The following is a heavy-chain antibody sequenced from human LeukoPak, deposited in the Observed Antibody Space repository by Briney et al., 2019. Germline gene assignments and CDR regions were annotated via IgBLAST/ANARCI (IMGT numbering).Heavy chain of an antibody. CDR3: AASVVVPAAMIRFDP. V-gene: IGHV4-34*01. CDR1: GGSFSGYY. CDR2: INHSGST. Sequence: SETLSLTCAVYGGSFSGYYWSWIRQPPGKGLEWIGEINHSGSTNYNPSLKSRVTISVDTSKNQFSLKLSSVTAADTAVYYCAASVVVPAAMIRFDPWGQGTLVTVSS. J-gene: IGHJ5*02. D-gene: IGHD2-2*01.